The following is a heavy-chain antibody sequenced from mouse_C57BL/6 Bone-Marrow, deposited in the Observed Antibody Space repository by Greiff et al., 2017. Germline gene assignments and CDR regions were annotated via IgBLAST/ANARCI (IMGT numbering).Heavy chain of an antibody. V-gene: IGHV1-72*01. D-gene: IGHD1-1*01. Sequence: QVHVKQPGAELVKPGASVKLSCKASGYTFTSYWMHWVKQRPGRGLEWIGRIDPNSGGTKYNEKFKSKATLTVDKTSSTAYMQLSSLTSEDSAVYYCARSSYGSTYAMDYWGQGTSVTVSS. CDR1: GYTFTSYW. CDR2: IDPNSGGT. J-gene: IGHJ4*01. CDR3: ARSSYGSTYAMDY.